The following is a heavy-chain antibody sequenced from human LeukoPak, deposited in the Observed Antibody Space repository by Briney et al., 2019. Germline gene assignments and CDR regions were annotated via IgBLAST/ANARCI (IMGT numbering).Heavy chain of an antibody. CDR1: GAFISSSAYY. J-gene: IGHJ5*02. Sequence: PSETLSLTCTVAGAFISSSAYYWRWICQPPGKGLEWIGSIGGSNYYRGSTYYNPSLKSRVTIHVDTSKDQFSLKLSSVTAADTAVYYCARLETSVTEHNWFDPWGQGTLVTVSS. V-gene: IGHV4-39*01. CDR3: ARLETSVTEHNWFDP. CDR2: IGGSNYYRGST. D-gene: IGHD2-21*02.